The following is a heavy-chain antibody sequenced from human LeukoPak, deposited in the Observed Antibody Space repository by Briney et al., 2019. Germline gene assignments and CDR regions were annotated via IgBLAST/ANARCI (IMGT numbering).Heavy chain of an antibody. CDR3: ARDGGTAMVNHFDY. J-gene: IGHJ4*02. D-gene: IGHD5-18*01. Sequence: GGSLRLSCAASGFSFSRYTMNWVRQAPGKGLEWVSYISSSSSTIYYADSVKGRFTISRDNAKNSLYLQMNSLRAEDTAVYYCARDGGTAMVNHFDYWGQGTLVTVSS. CDR2: ISSSSSTI. CDR1: GFSFSRYT. V-gene: IGHV3-48*01.